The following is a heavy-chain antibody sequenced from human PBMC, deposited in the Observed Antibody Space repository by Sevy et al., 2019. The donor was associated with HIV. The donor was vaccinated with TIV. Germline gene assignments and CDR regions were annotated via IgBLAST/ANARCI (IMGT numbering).Heavy chain of an antibody. J-gene: IGHJ4*02. CDR2: ISGSGGST. V-gene: IGHV3-23*01. CDR3: AKDGSLRHILNYYFDY. Sequence: GGSLRLSCAASGFTFSSYAMSWVRQAPGKGLEWVSAISGSGGSTYYADSVKGRFTISRDNSKNTLYLQMNSLRAEDTAVYYCAKDGSLRHILNYYFDYWGQGTLVTVSS. CDR1: GFTFSSYA. D-gene: IGHD2-21*01.